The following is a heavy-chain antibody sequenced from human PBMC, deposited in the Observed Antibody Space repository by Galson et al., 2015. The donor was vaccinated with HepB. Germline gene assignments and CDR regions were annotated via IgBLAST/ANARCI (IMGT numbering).Heavy chain of an antibody. J-gene: IGHJ2*01. CDR3: ARSPEQQLEVLSWYFDL. D-gene: IGHD6-13*01. CDR1: GGSISSYY. Sequence: LSLTCTVSGGSISSYYWSWIRQPPGKGLVWIGYIYYSGSTNYNPSLKSRVTISVDTSKNQFSLKLSSVTAADTAVYCCARSPEQQLEVLSWYFDLWGRGTLVTVSS. CDR2: IYYSGST. V-gene: IGHV4-59*01.